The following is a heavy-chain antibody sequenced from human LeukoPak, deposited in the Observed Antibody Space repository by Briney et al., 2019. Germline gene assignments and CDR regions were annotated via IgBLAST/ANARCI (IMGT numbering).Heavy chain of an antibody. J-gene: IGHJ4*02. CDR1: GFTFSRNA. Sequence: GGSLRLSCAASGFTFSRNAMNWVRQAPGKGLEWVSFISSSSNYMSYADSVKGRFTISRDNAKNSLYLQMNSLRAEDAAVYYCARPLDSSNNYFDYWGQGTLVTVSA. CDR3: ARPLDSSNNYFDY. V-gene: IGHV3-21*01. D-gene: IGHD6-13*01. CDR2: ISSSSNYM.